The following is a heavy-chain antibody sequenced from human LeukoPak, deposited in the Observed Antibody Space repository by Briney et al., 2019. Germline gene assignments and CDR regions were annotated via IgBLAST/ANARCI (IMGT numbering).Heavy chain of an antibody. D-gene: IGHD3-10*01. CDR3: ARKSMVQHMDV. Sequence: ASVKVSCKASGYTFTSYAMNWVRQAPGQGLEYMGWIDTNTGNPTYAQGFTRRFVFSLDTSVSTAYLQIFSLKAEDTAVYYCARKSMVQHMDVWGNGTTVTVSS. CDR2: IDTNTGNP. V-gene: IGHV7-4-1*01. CDR1: GYTFTSYA. J-gene: IGHJ6*03.